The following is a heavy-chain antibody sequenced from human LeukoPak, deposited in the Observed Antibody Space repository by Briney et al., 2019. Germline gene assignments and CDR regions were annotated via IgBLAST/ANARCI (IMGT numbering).Heavy chain of an antibody. J-gene: IGHJ5*02. CDR2: INPSCGST. CDR3: ARVRSYCSGGSCYRCFDP. V-gene: IGHV1-46*01. D-gene: IGHD2-15*01. Sequence: ASVKVSCKASGYTFTSYYMHLGRQAPGQGLEWMGIINPSCGSTSYAQKFQGRVPITRNTTTSTVYLEPSRLRSEDTAVYYCARVRSYCSGGSCYRCFDPWGQGTLVTVPS. CDR1: GYTFTSYY.